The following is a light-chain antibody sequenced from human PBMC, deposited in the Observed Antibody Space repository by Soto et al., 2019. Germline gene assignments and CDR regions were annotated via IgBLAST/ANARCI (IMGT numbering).Light chain of an antibody. CDR3: SSFTSDRTYV. CDR1: SSDVGGYNY. V-gene: IGLV2-14*01. J-gene: IGLJ1*01. Sequence: QSALTQPASVSGSPGQSITISCTGTSSDVGGYNYVSWYQQHPAKAPKLMIYEVNDRPPGVSNRFSGSKSGNTASLTISGLQAEDEADYYCSSFTSDRTYVFGTGTKVTVL. CDR2: EVN.